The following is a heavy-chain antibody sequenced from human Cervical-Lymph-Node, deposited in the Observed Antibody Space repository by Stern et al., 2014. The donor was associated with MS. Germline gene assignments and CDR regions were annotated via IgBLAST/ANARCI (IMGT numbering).Heavy chain of an antibody. Sequence: EVQLVESGAEVKKPGESLKISCKGSEYNFNTHWIAWVRQMPGKGLEWLGNIYPGHSDTRYNPYLQGQVSISADKSITTAYLHFSSLKASDSAMYFCARHGGPNWNHEAHNWFDPWGQGTLVTVSS. CDR2: IYPGHSDT. CDR1: EYNFNTHW. V-gene: IGHV5-51*03. J-gene: IGHJ5*02. CDR3: ARHGGPNWNHEAHNWFDP. D-gene: IGHD1-14*01.